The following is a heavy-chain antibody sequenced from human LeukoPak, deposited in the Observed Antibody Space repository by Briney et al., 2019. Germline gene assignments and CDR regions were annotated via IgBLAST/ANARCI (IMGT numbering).Heavy chain of an antibody. CDR1: GGSISSGGFY. Sequence: SQTLSLTCDVSGGSISSGGFYWSWIRQLPGKGLEWIGEIYHSGSTNYNPSLKSRVTISVDKSKNQFSLKLSSVTAADTAVYYCARVEAAAHDYWGQGTLVTVSS. CDR2: IYHSGST. J-gene: IGHJ4*02. V-gene: IGHV4-30-2*01. D-gene: IGHD6-13*01. CDR3: ARVEAAAHDY.